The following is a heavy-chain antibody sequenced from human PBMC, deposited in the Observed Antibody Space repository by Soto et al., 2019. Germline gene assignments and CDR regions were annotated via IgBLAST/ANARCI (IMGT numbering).Heavy chain of an antibody. D-gene: IGHD2-2*01. V-gene: IGHV1-18*01. J-gene: IGHJ6*03. CDR1: GHTFTSYG. CDR3: ERAYCSSTSCYLNLDIRGGYYYYMDV. CDR2: ISAYNGNT. Sequence: ASVKVSCKASGHTFTSYGISWVRQAPGQGLEWMGWISAYNGNTNYAQKLQGRVTMTTDTSTSTAYMELRSLRSDDTAVYYCERAYCSSTSCYLNLDIRGGYYYYMDVWGKGTTVTVSS.